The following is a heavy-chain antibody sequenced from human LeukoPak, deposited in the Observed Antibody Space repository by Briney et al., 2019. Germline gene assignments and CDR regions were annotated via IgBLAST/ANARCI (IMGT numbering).Heavy chain of an antibody. CDR3: TREGPATGECYFDS. CDR1: GFPFSSYW. V-gene: IGHV3-74*01. J-gene: IGHJ4*02. CDR2: MNSDGRII. Sequence: GWSLRLSCAASGFPFSSYWMHWVRRAPGKGVVWVARMNSDGRIITYADSVRGRFTISRDNAKKTLYLQMNSLRAEDTAVYYCTREGPATGECYFDSWGQGTLVTVSS.